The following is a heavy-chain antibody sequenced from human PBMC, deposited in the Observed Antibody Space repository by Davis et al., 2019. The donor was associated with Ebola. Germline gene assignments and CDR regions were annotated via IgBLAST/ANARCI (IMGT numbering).Heavy chain of an antibody. CDR1: GFTSSSYW. J-gene: IGHJ4*02. D-gene: IGHD4-17*01. CDR2: IKQDGSEK. Sequence: GGSLRLSCAAPGFTSSSYWMSWVRQAPGKGLEWVDNIKQDGSEKYYVDSVKGRFTISRDNAKNSLYLQMNSLRAEDTAVYYCARVAADYGYYWGQGTLVTVSS. V-gene: IGHV3-7*03. CDR3: ARVAADYGYY.